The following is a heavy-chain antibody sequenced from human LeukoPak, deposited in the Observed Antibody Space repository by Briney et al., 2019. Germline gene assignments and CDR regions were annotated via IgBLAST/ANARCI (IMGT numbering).Heavy chain of an antibody. V-gene: IGHV3-23*01. CDR1: GFTFSSYA. J-gene: IGHJ4*02. D-gene: IGHD2-2*01. CDR2: ISGSGGST. Sequence: PGGSLRLSCAASGFTFSSYAMSWVRQASGKGLEWVSAISGSGGSTYYADSVKGRFTISRDNSKNTLYLQMNSLRAEDTAVYYCAKPYCSSTSCYAFDYWGQGTLVTVSS. CDR3: AKPYCSSTSCYAFDY.